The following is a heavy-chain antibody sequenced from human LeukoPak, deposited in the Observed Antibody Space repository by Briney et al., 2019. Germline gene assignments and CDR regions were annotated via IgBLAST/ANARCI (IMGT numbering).Heavy chain of an antibody. CDR1: GFTVSSNY. CDR3: AKTSRGGDYFDY. J-gene: IGHJ4*02. CDR2: IYSGGST. Sequence: GGSLRLSCAASGFTVSSNYMSWVRQAPGKGLEWVSVIYSGGSTYYADSVKGRFTISRDNSKNTLYLQMNSLRAEDTAVYYCAKTSRGGDYFDYWGQGTLVTVSS. D-gene: IGHD3-10*01. V-gene: IGHV3-53*01.